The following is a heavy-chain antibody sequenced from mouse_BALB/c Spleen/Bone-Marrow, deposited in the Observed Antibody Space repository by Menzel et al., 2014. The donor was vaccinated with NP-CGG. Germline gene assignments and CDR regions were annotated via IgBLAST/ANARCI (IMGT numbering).Heavy chain of an antibody. CDR2: ITSVGVYT. CDR1: GFTFSSYT. J-gene: IGHJ4*01. CDR3: TRDRYDGYSYHAMDY. Sequence: EVKLMESGGGLVKPGGSLKLSCVASGFTFSSYTMSWVRQTPEKRLEWVATITSVGVYTYYPDSVKGRFTISRDNAKNTLYLQMSSLKSEDTAMYYCTRDRYDGYSYHAMDYWGQGTSVTVSS. V-gene: IGHV5-6-4*01. D-gene: IGHD2-3*01.